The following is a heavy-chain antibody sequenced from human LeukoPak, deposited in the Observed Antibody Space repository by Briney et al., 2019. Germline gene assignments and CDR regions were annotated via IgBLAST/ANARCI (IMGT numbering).Heavy chain of an antibody. V-gene: IGHV1-8*01. D-gene: IGHD6-19*01. CDR2: MNPNSGNT. J-gene: IGHJ5*02. Sequence: ASVKVSCKASGYTFTGYDINWVRQATGQGLEWMGWMNPNSGNTGYAQKFQGRVTMTRNTSISTAYMELSSLRSEDTAVYYCARMYSSGWYLSLNWFDPWGQGTLVTVSS. CDR1: GYTFTGYD. CDR3: ARMYSSGWYLSLNWFDP.